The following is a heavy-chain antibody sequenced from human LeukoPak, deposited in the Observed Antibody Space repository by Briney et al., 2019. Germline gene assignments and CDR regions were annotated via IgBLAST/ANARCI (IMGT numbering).Heavy chain of an antibody. Sequence: TGASLRLSCAASGFTFSSYAMSWVSQAPGKGLEWVSAISGSGGSTYYADSVKGRFTISRDNSKNTLYLQMNSLRAEDTAVYYCAKDRENSSGWYGGFDYWGQGTLVTVSS. V-gene: IGHV3-23*01. J-gene: IGHJ4*02. CDR1: GFTFSSYA. D-gene: IGHD6-19*01. CDR3: AKDRENSSGWYGGFDY. CDR2: ISGSGGST.